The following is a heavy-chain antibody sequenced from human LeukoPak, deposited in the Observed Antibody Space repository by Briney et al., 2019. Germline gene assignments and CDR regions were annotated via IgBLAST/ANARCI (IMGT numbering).Heavy chain of an antibody. CDR3: ARAGKIDQDAFDI. V-gene: IGHV3-20*01. Sequence: GGSLRLSCAASGFTFDDYGMSWVRQAPGRGLEWVSGINWNGGSTGYADSVKGRFTISRDNAKNSLYLQMNSLRAEDTALYHCARAGKIDQDAFDIWGQGTMVTVSS. J-gene: IGHJ3*02. D-gene: IGHD3-10*01. CDR1: GFTFDDYG. CDR2: INWNGGST.